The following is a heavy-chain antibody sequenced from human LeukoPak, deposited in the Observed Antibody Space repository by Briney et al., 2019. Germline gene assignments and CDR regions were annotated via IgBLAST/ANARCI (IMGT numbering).Heavy chain of an antibody. V-gene: IGHV4-34*01. Sequence: SETLSLTCAVSGGSIRGYYWSWVRQSPGKGLEWIGDINQNAGTDYNPSLKSRVTMSIDSSKNQFSLKLSSVTAADTAVYYCARTVIAYYYYYYMDVWGKGTTVTVSS. CDR1: GGSIRGYY. J-gene: IGHJ6*03. D-gene: IGHD4-17*01. CDR3: ARTVIAYYYYYYMDV. CDR2: INQNAGT.